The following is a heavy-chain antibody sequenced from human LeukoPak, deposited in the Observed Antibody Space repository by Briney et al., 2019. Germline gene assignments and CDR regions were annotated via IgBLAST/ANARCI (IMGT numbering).Heavy chain of an antibody. Sequence: GGSLRLSCEASGFTFINYAMHWVRQPPGKGLQWVSLVSYDGNLQYYADSVKGRFTISRDSAKKTVYLQMNSLRVEDTAVYYCARGGCTDGNCYSGGYWGQGTLVTVSS. CDR3: ARGGCTDGNCYSGGY. CDR2: VSYDGNLQ. CDR1: GFTFINYA. V-gene: IGHV3-30*03. D-gene: IGHD2-21*02. J-gene: IGHJ4*02.